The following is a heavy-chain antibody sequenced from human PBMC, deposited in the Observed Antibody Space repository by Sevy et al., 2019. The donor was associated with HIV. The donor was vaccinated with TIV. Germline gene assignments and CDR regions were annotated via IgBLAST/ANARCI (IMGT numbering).Heavy chain of an antibody. Sequence: SETLSLTCAVYGGSFSGYYWSGIRQPPGKGLEWIGEINHSGSTNYNPSLKSRVTISVDTSKNQFSLKLSSVTAADTAVYYCARDRLRFLEWSPYYYYYGMDVWGQGTTVTVSS. CDR1: GGSFSGYY. D-gene: IGHD3-3*01. V-gene: IGHV4-34*01. J-gene: IGHJ6*02. CDR3: ARDRLRFLEWSPYYYYYGMDV. CDR2: INHSGST.